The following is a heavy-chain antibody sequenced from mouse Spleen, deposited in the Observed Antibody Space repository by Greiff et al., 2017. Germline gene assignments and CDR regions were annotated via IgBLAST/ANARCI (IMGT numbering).Heavy chain of an antibody. CDR1: GFTFSSYA. D-gene: IGHD2-14*01. J-gene: IGHJ2*01. CDR3: ARHGVRFDY. CDR2: ISSGGGNT. Sequence: EVKLMESGGGLVKLGGSLKLSCAASGFTFSSYAMSWVRQTPEKRLEWVATISSGGGNTYYPDSVKGRFTISRDNAKNTLYLQMSSLKSEDTAMYYCARHGVRFDYWGQGTTLTVSS. V-gene: IGHV5-9*04.